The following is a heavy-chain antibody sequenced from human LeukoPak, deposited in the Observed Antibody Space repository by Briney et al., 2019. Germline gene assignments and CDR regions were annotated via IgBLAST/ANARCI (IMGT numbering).Heavy chain of an antibody. V-gene: IGHV3-30*02. J-gene: IGHJ4*02. Sequence: PGXXLRLSCAAAGFTFSSYGMHWVRQTPGRGLEWVSFIHDNEGKKYCAKFGKGRFTISRDNYKKTLYLHMNSLTTEDTAIYYCAKDRWKMSTHFDYWGQGTLVTVSS. CDR3: AKDRWKMSTHFDY. CDR2: IHDNEGKK. D-gene: IGHD5-24*01. CDR1: GFTFSSYG.